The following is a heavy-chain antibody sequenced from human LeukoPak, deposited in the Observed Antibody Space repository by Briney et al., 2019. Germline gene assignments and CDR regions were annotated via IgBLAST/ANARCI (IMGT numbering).Heavy chain of an antibody. V-gene: IGHV4-39*07. J-gene: IGHJ5*02. CDR2: IYDSGST. Sequence: SETLSLTCTVSGGSIRSSYYYWGWIRQPPGKGLEWIGSIYDSGSTYYNPSLKGRVTISVDTSKNQFSLKLSSVTAADTAVYYCARDYGSSGYYYNWFDPWGQGTLVTVSS. CDR1: GGSIRSSYYY. D-gene: IGHD3-22*01. CDR3: ARDYGSSGYYYNWFDP.